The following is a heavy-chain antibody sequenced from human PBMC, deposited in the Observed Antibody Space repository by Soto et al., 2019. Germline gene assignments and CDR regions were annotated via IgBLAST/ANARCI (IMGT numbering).Heavy chain of an antibody. V-gene: IGHV4-61*01. D-gene: IGHD3-3*01. CDR2: ISYSGYT. J-gene: IGHJ5*02. CDR1: GGSISSISNHY. Sequence: SETLSLTCTVSGGSISSISNHYCSWIRLPPGKGLEWIGYISYSGYTTYNPSLKSRVTISVDTSKNQFSLKLTSVTAADTAVYYCAREGITIFGVVTNNWFDPWGQGTLVTVSS. CDR3: AREGITIFGVVTNNWFDP.